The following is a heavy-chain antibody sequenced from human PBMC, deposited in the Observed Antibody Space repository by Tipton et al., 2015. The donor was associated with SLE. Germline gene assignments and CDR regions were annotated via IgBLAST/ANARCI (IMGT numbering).Heavy chain of an antibody. CDR3: AREAYSGSYFDY. D-gene: IGHD1-26*01. V-gene: IGHV3-7*01. CDR1: GFTFSSYW. J-gene: IGHJ4*02. CDR2: IKQDGSEK. Sequence: SLRLSCAASGFTFSSYWMSWVRQAPGKGLEWVANIKQDGSEKYYVDSVKGRFTISRDNAKNSLYLQMNSLRAEDTAVYYCAREAYSGSYFDYWAQGTLVTVSS.